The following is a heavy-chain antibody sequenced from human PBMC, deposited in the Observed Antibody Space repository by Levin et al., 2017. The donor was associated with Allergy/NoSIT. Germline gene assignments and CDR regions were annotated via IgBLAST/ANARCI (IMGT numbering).Heavy chain of an antibody. CDR1: GGSFSSYG. Sequence: SVKVSCKASGGSFSSYGISWVRQAPGQGLEWMGGIIPTVDTTNYAQKFQGRVTITADKSTSTVYMELSSLRSEDSAVYYCAGDYYTSGSTFYYYYYMDVWGKGTTVTVSS. V-gene: IGHV1-69*06. CDR2: IIPTVDTT. CDR3: AGDYYTSGSTFYYYYYMDV. J-gene: IGHJ6*03. D-gene: IGHD3-10*01.